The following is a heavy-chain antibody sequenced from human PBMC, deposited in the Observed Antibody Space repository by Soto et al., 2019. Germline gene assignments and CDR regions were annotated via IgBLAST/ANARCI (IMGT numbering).Heavy chain of an antibody. CDR1: GLTFSYYG. D-gene: IGHD3-3*01. CDR3: ATMERLFDY. V-gene: IGHV3-30*03. J-gene: IGHJ4*02. Sequence: PGGSLRLSCAASGLTFSYYGMHWVRQAPGTGLEWVAVISYDGSDKYYADSVKGRFTISRDNSKNRLYLQMNSLRAEDTAVYYCATMERLFDYWGQGTLVTAPQ. CDR2: ISYDGSDK.